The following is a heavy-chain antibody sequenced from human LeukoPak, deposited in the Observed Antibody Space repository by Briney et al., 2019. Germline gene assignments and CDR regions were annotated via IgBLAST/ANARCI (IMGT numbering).Heavy chain of an antibody. CDR1: GFTFSDYY. D-gene: IGHD3-3*01. V-gene: IGHV3-11*01. Sequence: GGSLRLSCAASGFTFSDYYMSWIRQAPGKGLEWVSYISSSGSTIYYADSVKGRFTISRDNAKNSLYLQMNSLRAEDTAVYYCARGPGRYYDFWSGSNYFDYWGQGTLVTVSS. CDR3: ARGPGRYYDFWSGSNYFDY. J-gene: IGHJ4*02. CDR2: ISSSGSTI.